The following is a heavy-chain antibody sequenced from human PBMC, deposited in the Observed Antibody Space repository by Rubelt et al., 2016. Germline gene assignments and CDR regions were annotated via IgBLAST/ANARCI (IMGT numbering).Heavy chain of an antibody. CDR1: GFTFSNYW. CDR3: TRDEDGGYDFDY. D-gene: IGHD5-12*01. J-gene: IGHJ4*02. CDR2: INQDGSEK. Sequence: EVQLVESGGDLGQPGGSLRLSCAASGFTFSNYWMHWVRQAPGQGLEWVANINQDGSEKYYVDSVKGRFTISRDNAKNSLYLQMNSRRVEDTAVYYCTRDEDGGYDFDYWGQGTLVTVSS. V-gene: IGHV3-7*01.